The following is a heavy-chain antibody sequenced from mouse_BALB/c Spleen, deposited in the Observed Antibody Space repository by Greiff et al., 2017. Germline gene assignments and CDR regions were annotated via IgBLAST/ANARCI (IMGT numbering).Heavy chain of an antibody. CDR2: IDPENGDT. Sequence: VQLQQSGAELVRSGASVKLSCTASGFNIKDYYMHWVKQRPEQGLEWIGWIDPENGDTEYAPKFQGKATMTADTSSNTAYLQLSSLTSEDTAVYYCARRGNYPDYWGQGTTLTVSS. V-gene: IGHV14-4*02. J-gene: IGHJ2*01. CDR1: GFNIKDYY. CDR3: ARRGNYPDY. D-gene: IGHD2-1*01.